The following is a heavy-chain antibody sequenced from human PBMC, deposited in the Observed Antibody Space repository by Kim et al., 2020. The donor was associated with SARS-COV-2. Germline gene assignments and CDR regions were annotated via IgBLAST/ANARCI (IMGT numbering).Heavy chain of an antibody. CDR3: AKVPLLWFGEFNYFDY. CDR2: ISGSGGST. V-gene: IGHV3-23*01. CDR1: GFTFSSYA. D-gene: IGHD3-10*01. J-gene: IGHJ4*02. Sequence: GGSLRLSCAASGFTFSSYAMSWVRQAPGKGLEWVSAISGSGGSTYYADSVKGRFTISRDNSKNTLYLQMNSLRAEDTAVYYCAKVPLLWFGEFNYFDYWGQGTLVTVSS.